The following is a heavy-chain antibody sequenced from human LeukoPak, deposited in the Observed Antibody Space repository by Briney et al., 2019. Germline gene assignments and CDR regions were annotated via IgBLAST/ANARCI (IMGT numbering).Heavy chain of an antibody. J-gene: IGHJ3*02. CDR1: GFTFRDYY. V-gene: IGHV3-11*04. CDR3: ARAFNDAFDI. Sequence: GGSLRLSCAASGFTFRDYYMAWIRQAPGKGLEWVSYISSSGSSIYNADSVKGRFTISRDNAKNSLYLQMNSLRAEDTAVYYCARAFNDAFDIWGQGTMVTVSS. CDR2: ISSSGSSI.